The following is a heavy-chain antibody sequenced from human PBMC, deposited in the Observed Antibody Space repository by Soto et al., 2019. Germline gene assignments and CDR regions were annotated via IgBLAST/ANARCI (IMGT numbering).Heavy chain of an antibody. CDR1: GFTFSSHA. CDR3: AKAGYGSGSYYTLSFDY. J-gene: IGHJ4*02. D-gene: IGHD3-10*01. V-gene: IGHV3-23*01. Sequence: EVQLLESGGGLVQPGGSLRLSCAGSGFTFSSHAVSWFRQAPGKGLECVSSITNTGGSTYYADSVKGRFTISRDNSKNTVYLQMNSLRAEDTAVYYCAKAGYGSGSYYTLSFDYWGQGSLVTVSS. CDR2: ITNTGGST.